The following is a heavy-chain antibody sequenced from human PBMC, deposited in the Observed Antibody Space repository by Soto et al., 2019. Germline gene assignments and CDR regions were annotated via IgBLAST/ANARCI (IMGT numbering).Heavy chain of an antibody. D-gene: IGHD3-3*01. Sequence: SETLSLTCAVYGGSFSGYYWSWIRQPPGKGLEWIGVINHSGGTNYNPSLKSRVTISVDTSKNQFSLKLSSVTAADTAVYYCARRRTIFGVVIRGNWFDPWGQGTLVTVSS. CDR3: ARRRTIFGVVIRGNWFDP. J-gene: IGHJ5*02. CDR1: GGSFSGYY. V-gene: IGHV4-34*01. CDR2: INHSGGT.